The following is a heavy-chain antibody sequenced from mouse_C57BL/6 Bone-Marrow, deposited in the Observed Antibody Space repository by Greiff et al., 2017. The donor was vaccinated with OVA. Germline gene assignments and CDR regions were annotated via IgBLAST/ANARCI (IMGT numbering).Heavy chain of an antibody. D-gene: IGHD2-1*01. Sequence: VQLQQSGAELVRPGASVKLSCTASGFNIKDDYMHWVKQRPEQGLEWIGWIDPENGDTEYASKFQGKATITADTSSNTAYLQLSSLTSEDTAVYYCTTLLWPYYAMDYWGQGTSVTVSS. CDR3: TTLLWPYYAMDY. CDR1: GFNIKDDY. J-gene: IGHJ4*01. CDR2: IDPENGDT. V-gene: IGHV14-4*01.